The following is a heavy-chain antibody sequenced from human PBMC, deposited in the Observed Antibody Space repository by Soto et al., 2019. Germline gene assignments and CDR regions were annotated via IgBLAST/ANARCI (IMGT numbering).Heavy chain of an antibody. CDR3: ARDHPLAAAGS. D-gene: IGHD6-13*01. CDR1: GGSISPYY. V-gene: IGHV4-59*12. CDR2: IYYSGST. J-gene: IGHJ4*02. Sequence: TSETLSLTCTVSGGSISPYYWSWIRQPPGKGLEWVGYIYYSGSTYYNPSLKSRVTISVDTSKNQFSLKLSSVTAADTAVYYCARDHPLAAAGSWGQGTLVTVSS.